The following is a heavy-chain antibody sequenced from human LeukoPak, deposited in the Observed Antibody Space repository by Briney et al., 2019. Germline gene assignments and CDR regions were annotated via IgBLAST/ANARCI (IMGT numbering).Heavy chain of an antibody. Sequence: AGGSLRLSCAASGFSFSDYSMIWVRQARGKGLEWVANIKQEGSEEKYVDSVKGRFTISRDNSKNTLYLQMNSLRAEDTAVYYCSRDYFGGRYDSSGYLDYWGQGTLVTVSS. J-gene: IGHJ4*02. CDR3: SRDYFGGRYDSSGYLDY. D-gene: IGHD3-22*01. CDR1: GFSFSDYS. V-gene: IGHV3-7*01. CDR2: IKQEGSEE.